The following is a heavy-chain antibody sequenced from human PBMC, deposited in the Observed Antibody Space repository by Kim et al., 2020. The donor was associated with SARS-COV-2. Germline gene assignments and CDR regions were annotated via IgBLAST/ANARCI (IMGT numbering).Heavy chain of an antibody. D-gene: IGHD3-10*01. CDR2: MNPNSGNT. Sequence: ASVKVSCKASGYTFTSYDINWVRQATGQGLEWMGWMNPNSGNTGYAQKFQGRVTMTRNTSISTAYMELSSLRSEDTAVYYCARGLNLRYYYGSGSCCWYFDLWGRGTLVTVSS. J-gene: IGHJ2*01. CDR1: GYTFTSYD. CDR3: ARGLNLRYYYGSGSCCWYFDL. V-gene: IGHV1-8*01.